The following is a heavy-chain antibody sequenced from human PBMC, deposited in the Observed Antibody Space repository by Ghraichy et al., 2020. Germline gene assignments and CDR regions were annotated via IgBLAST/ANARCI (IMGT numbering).Heavy chain of an antibody. Sequence: LSLTCAASGFTFRGHAMTWVRQVPGKGLEWVSGIRGNSAMICYADSVKGRFTISTDNSKNSLYLQMNSLRPEDTALYYCVKDTSPGGGDVWGRGPRVTVS. V-gene: IGHV3-9*01. CDR2: IRGNSAMI. CDR1: GFTFRGHA. CDR3: VKDTSPGGGDV. J-gene: IGHJ6*02. D-gene: IGHD4-23*01.